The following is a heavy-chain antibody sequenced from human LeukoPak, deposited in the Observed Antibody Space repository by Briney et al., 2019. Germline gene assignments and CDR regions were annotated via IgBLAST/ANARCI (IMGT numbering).Heavy chain of an antibody. V-gene: IGHV3-23*01. CDR3: AKDQSRTGMTWGVLDV. CDR1: GFTFNIHG. CDR2: INGGGGT. Sequence: GGSLRLSCAASGFTFNIHGMSWVRQAPGKGLEWVSAINGGGGTYYANSAKGRFTISRDNSKNTLYLQMSSLRAEDTAVYYCAKDQSRTGMTWGVLDVWGKGTTVTVSS. J-gene: IGHJ6*04. D-gene: IGHD1-1*01.